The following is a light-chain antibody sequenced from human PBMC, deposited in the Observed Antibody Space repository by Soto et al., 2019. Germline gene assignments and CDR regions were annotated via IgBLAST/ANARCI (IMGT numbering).Light chain of an antibody. J-gene: IGKJ4*01. CDR1: QSISSW. Sequence: DIQMTQSPSTLSASVGDRVTITCRASQSISSWLAWYLQKPGKAPKLLIYDASSLESGVPSRFSGSGSGTEFTLTISSLQPDDFATYYCQQYNSSPLTFGGGTKVEIK. CDR2: DAS. CDR3: QQYNSSPLT. V-gene: IGKV1-5*01.